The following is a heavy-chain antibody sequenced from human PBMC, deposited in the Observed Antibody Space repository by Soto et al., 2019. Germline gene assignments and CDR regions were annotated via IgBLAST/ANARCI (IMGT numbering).Heavy chain of an antibody. V-gene: IGHV1-46*01. J-gene: IGHJ4*02. CDR3: ARNLAAGDY. Sequence: QVQLVQSGAEVKKPGASVKVSCEASGYTVTNSYIHWVRQAPGQGLEWMALLNPNGGSTNYAQNLQGRVNVTRDTSTSTVYMELTSLTSEDTAVYYCARNLAAGDYWGQGTLVTVSS. CDR1: GYTVTNSY. CDR2: LNPNGGST. D-gene: IGHD6-13*01.